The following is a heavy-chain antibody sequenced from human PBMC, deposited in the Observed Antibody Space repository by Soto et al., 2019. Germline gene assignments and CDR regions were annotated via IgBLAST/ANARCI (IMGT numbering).Heavy chain of an antibody. CDR3: ASLGSTAKRGMDV. Sequence: GASVKVSCKASGGTFSSYAISWVRQAPGQGLEWMGGIIPIFGTANYAQKFQGRVTITADKSTSTAYMELSSLRSEDTAVYYCASLGSTAKRGMDVWGQGTTVTVSS. CDR1: GGTFSSYA. CDR2: IIPIFGTA. D-gene: IGHD4-17*01. J-gene: IGHJ6*02. V-gene: IGHV1-69*06.